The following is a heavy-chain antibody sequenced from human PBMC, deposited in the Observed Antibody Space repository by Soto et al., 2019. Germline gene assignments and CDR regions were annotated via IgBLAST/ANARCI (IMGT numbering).Heavy chain of an antibody. CDR2: ISAYNGHT. D-gene: IGHD2-2*01. CDR1: GYTFTSHG. Sequence: QVQLVQSGAEVKKPGASVKVSCKASGYTFTSHGISWVRQAPGQGLEWMGWISAYNGHTNYAQKLQGRVTMTTDTSTTTAYMELRSLRSDDTAVYYCARDCPTTTCFKVFYWGQGTLVTVSS. J-gene: IGHJ4*02. V-gene: IGHV1-18*01. CDR3: ARDCPTTTCFKVFY.